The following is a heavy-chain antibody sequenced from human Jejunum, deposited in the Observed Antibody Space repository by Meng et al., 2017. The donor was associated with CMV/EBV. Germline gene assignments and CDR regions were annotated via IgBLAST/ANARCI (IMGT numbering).Heavy chain of an antibody. Sequence: GYTFTSCYIHWVRQAPGQRLEWMGIINPSGGSTNYAQKVQGRVTMTRDTSTSTVYMELSSLRSEDTAVYYCARRFCSSSSCSLDYWGQGTRVTVSS. V-gene: IGHV1-46*01. CDR3: ARRFCSSSSCSLDY. CDR1: GYTFTSCY. CDR2: INPSGGST. J-gene: IGHJ4*02. D-gene: IGHD2-2*01.